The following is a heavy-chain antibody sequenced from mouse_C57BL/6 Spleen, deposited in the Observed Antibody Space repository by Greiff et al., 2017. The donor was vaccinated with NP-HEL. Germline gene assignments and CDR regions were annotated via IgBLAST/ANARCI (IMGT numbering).Heavy chain of an antibody. Sequence: QVQLQQSGPGILQSSQTLSLTCSFSGFSLSTSGMGVSWIRQPSGKGLEWLAHIYWDDDKRYNPSLKSRLTISKDSSRNQVFLKITSVDTADTATYYCARRASYYSNYVFDYWGQGTTLTVSS. CDR2: IYWDDDK. CDR1: GFSLSTSGMG. J-gene: IGHJ2*01. V-gene: IGHV8-12*01. D-gene: IGHD2-5*01. CDR3: ARRASYYSNYVFDY.